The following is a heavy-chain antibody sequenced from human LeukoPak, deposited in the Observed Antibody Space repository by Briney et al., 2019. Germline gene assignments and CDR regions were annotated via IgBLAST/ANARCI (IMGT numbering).Heavy chain of an antibody. J-gene: IGHJ3*02. Sequence: AAVKVSCKGSGGTFISYINSWVRQARGEGVEWMGRIILILGKANYTQKLQSRVTITADTTTSTAYIDLSSLRSQDTALYYCAKTPYDYGDYADAFDIWGQGTMVTVSS. D-gene: IGHD4-17*01. CDR1: GGTFISYI. V-gene: IGHV1-69*02. CDR3: AKTPYDYGDYADAFDI. CDR2: IILILGKA.